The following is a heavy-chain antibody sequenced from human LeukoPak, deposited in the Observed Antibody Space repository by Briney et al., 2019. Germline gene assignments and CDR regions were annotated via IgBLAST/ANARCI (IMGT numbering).Heavy chain of an antibody. CDR2: ISSSGSTI. D-gene: IGHD3-22*01. J-gene: IGHJ4*02. V-gene: IGHV3-48*03. Sequence: GGSLRLSCAASGFTFSSYEMNWVRQAPGKGLEWVSYISSSGSTIYYADSVKGRFTISRDNAKNSLYLQMNSLRAEDTAVYYCASSLYYYDSSGYYRFDYWGQGTLVTVSS. CDR3: ASSLYYYDSSGYYRFDY. CDR1: GFTFSSYE.